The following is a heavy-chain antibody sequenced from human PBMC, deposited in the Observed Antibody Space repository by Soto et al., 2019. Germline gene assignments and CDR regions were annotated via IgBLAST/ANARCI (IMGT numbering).Heavy chain of an antibody. Sequence: QVQLVQSGAEVKKPGSSVKVSCKASGCTFSSYAISWVRQAPGQGLEWMGGIIPIFGSANYAQKFQGRVKITADESTSTAYMELGSLGSEGAAVYYCARVVRGSYYFDYWGQGTLVTVSP. J-gene: IGHJ4*02. D-gene: IGHD1-26*01. CDR2: IIPIFGSA. CDR1: GCTFSSYA. V-gene: IGHV1-69*01. CDR3: ARVVRGSYYFDY.